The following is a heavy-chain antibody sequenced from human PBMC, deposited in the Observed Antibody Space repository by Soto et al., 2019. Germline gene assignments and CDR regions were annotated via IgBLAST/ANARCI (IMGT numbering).Heavy chain of an antibody. V-gene: IGHV3-30-3*01. CDR2: ISYDGSNK. J-gene: IGHJ4*02. D-gene: IGHD6-6*01. Sequence: GGSLRLSCAASGFTFSSYAMHWVRQAPGKGLEWVAVISYDGSNKYYADSVKGRFTISRDNSKNTLYLQMNSLRAEDTAVYYCASEGLYSSSYYFDYWGQGTLVTVSS. CDR1: GFTFSSYA. CDR3: ASEGLYSSSYYFDY.